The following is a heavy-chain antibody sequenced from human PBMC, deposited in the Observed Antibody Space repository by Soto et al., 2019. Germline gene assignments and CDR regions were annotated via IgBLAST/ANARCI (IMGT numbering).Heavy chain of an antibody. D-gene: IGHD2-15*01. J-gene: IGHJ5*02. Sequence: SVKVSCKASGGTLSSYVFTWVRQAPGQGLEWMGGIIPMYGIVNYAQKFQGRVTITADTATSTAYMELSSLRSEDTAVYYCARDLGGCSGGSCRYNWFDHWGQGTLVTVSS. CDR2: IIPMYGIV. V-gene: IGHV1-69*10. CDR3: ARDLGGCSGGSCRYNWFDH. CDR1: GGTLSSYV.